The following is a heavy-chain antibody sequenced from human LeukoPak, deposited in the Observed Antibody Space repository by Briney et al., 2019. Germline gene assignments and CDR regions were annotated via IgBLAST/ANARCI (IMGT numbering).Heavy chain of an antibody. V-gene: IGHV5-51*01. CDR1: GYTFTGYC. D-gene: IGHD2-8*01. J-gene: IGHJ5*02. CDR2: IYPCDSAT. Sequence: SLKISCKTSGYTFTGYCIGWVRQMPAKGLEGMGSIYPCDSATRYSPSFQGQVTISADKSINPAYLQWTNLTAADTAMYYCGRLKGYCTRTRRGFGVQWFDPRRQATLLT. CDR3: GRLKGYCTRTRRGFGVQWFDP.